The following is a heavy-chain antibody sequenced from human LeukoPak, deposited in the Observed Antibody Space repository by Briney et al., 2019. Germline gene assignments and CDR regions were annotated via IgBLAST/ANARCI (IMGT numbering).Heavy chain of an antibody. CDR2: INWNGGST. J-gene: IGHJ6*03. V-gene: IGHV3-20*04. Sequence: GGSLRLSCAASGFTFDDYGMSWVRQAPGKGLEWVSGINWNGGSTGYADSVKGRFTISRDNSKNTLYLQMNSLRAEDTAVYYCAKHPYGDYVDYYYYYMDVWGKGTTVTVSS. CDR3: AKHPYGDYVDYYYYYMDV. D-gene: IGHD4-17*01. CDR1: GFTFDDYG.